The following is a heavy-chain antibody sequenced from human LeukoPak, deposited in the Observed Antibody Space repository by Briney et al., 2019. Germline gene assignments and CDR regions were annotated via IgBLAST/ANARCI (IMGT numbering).Heavy chain of an antibody. V-gene: IGHV3-33*01. Sequence: SGGSLRLSCAATGFTFSSYGMHWVRQAPGKGLEWVAVIWYDGSNKYYADSVKGRFTISRDNSKNTLYLQMNSLRAEDTAVYYCAXDRNRXXSXGDYWGQGTLVTVSS. D-gene: IGHD4-11*01. CDR2: IWYDGSNK. CDR3: AXDRNRXXSXGDY. J-gene: IGHJ4*02. CDR1: GFTFSSYG.